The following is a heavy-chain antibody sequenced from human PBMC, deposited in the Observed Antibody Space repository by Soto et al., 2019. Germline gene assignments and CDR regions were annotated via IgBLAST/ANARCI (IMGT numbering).Heavy chain of an antibody. D-gene: IGHD5-12*01. J-gene: IGHJ4*02. CDR1: GGTFSSYA. CDR2: IIPIFGTA. V-gene: IGHV1-69*13. CDR3: ARALVRDGYPGNFDY. Sequence: SVKVSCKASGGTFSSYAISWVRHAPGQGLEWMGGIIPIFGTANYAQKFQGRVTVTADESTSTAYMELSSLRSEDTAVYYCARALVRDGYPGNFDYWGQGTLVTVSS.